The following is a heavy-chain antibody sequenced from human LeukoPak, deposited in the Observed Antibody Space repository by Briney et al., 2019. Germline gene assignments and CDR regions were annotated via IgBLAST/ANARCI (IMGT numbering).Heavy chain of an antibody. V-gene: IGHV3-33*01. CDR3: ARDFGTERTVTEQGLFDY. CDR2: IWYDGSNK. CDR1: GFTFSSYG. J-gene: IGHJ4*02. D-gene: IGHD4-11*01. Sequence: GRSLRLSCAASGFTFSSYGMHWVRQAPGKGLEWVAVIWYDGSNKYYADSVKGRFTISRDNSKNTLYLQMNSLRAEDTAVYYCARDFGTERTVTEQGLFDYWGQGTLVTVSS.